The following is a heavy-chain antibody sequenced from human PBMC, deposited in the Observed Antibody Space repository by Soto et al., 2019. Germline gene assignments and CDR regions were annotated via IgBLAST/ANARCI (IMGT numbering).Heavy chain of an antibody. Sequence: GASVKVSCKASGYIFINYYIHWVRQAPGQGPEWMGIINPTGGSTNYAQKFQGRVTLTMDTSTSTVYMELSSLRFEDTAVYYCARDLRFLEWLSRPHYGMDVWGQGTTVTVSS. CDR1: GYIFINYY. D-gene: IGHD3-3*01. CDR2: INPTGGST. J-gene: IGHJ6*02. CDR3: ARDLRFLEWLSRPHYGMDV. V-gene: IGHV1-46*01.